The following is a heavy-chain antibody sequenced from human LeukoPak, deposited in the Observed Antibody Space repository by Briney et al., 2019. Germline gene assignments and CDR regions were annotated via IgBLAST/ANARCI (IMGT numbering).Heavy chain of an antibody. CDR1: GGSISSSSYY. CDR3: ASLVRHEDH. D-gene: IGHD6-13*01. CDR2: IYYSGST. J-gene: IGHJ4*02. Sequence: SETLSLTCTVSGGSISSSSYYWGWIRQPPGKGLEWIGSIYYSGSTYYNPSLKSRVTISVDTSKNQFSLKLSSVTAADTAVYYCASLVRHEDHWGQGTLVTVSS. V-gene: IGHV4-39*01.